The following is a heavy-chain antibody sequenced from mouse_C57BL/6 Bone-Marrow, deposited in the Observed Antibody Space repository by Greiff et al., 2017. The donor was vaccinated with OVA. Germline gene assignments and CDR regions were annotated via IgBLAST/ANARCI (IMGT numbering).Heavy chain of an antibody. Sequence: VKLVESGPGLVQPSQSLSITCTVSGFSLTSYGVHWVRQSPGKGLEWLGVIWSGGSTDYNAAFISRLSISKDNSKSQVFFKMNSLQADDTAIYYCATTIWAWFAYWGQGTLVTVSA. V-gene: IGHV2-2*01. CDR1: GFSLTSYG. CDR3: ATTIWAWFAY. CDR2: IWSGGST. J-gene: IGHJ3*01. D-gene: IGHD2-12*01.